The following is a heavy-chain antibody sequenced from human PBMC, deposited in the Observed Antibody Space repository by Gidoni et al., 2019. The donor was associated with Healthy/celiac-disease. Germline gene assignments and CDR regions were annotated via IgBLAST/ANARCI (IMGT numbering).Heavy chain of an antibody. CDR3: TRDRDSVVVPAASPPFDY. CDR1: GFTFGDYA. CDR2: IRSKAYGGTT. D-gene: IGHD2-2*01. J-gene: IGHJ4*02. V-gene: IGHV3-49*03. Sequence: EVQLVASGGGLVQPGRSLRLSCTASGFTFGDYAMSWFRQAPGKGLEWVGFIRSKAYGGTTEYAASVKGRFTISRDDSKSIAYLQMNSLKTEDTAVYYCTRDRDSVVVPAASPPFDYWGQGTLVTVSS.